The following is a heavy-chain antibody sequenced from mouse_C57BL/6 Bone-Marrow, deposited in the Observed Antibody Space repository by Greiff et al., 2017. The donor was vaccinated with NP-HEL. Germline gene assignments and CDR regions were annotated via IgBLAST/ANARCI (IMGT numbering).Heavy chain of an antibody. V-gene: IGHV3-1*01. CDR2: ISYSGST. D-gene: IGHD1-1*01. J-gene: IGHJ3*01. CDR1: GYSITSGYD. CDR3: ARGPNYYGSSYGAWFAY. Sequence: EVKVVESGPGMVKPSQSLSLTCTVTGYSITSGYDWHWIRHFPGNKLEWMGYISYSGSTNYNPSLKSRISITHDTSKNHFFLKLNSVTTEDTATYYCARGPNYYGSSYGAWFAYWGQGTLVTVSA.